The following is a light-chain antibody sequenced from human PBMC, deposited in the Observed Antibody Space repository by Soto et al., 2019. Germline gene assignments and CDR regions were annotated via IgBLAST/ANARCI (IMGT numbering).Light chain of an antibody. CDR2: DNN. CDR1: SSNIGNNY. J-gene: IGLJ2*01. Sequence: QSVLTQPPSVSAAPGQKVTISCSGSSSNIGNNYVSWYQQLPGTAPKLLIYDNNKRPSGIPDRFSGSKSGTSATLGITGLRGGDEADYYCGTWDSSLSAVVFGGGTKLTVL. CDR3: GTWDSSLSAVV. V-gene: IGLV1-51*01.